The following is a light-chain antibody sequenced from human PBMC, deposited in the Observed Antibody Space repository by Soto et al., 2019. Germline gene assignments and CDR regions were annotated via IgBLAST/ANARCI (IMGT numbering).Light chain of an antibody. V-gene: IGKV4-1*01. CDR2: WAS. CDR3: QQYYNTPYT. J-gene: IGKJ2*01. Sequence: DIVMTQSPDSLAVSLGERATINCKSSQSVLFNSNNKNYLAWYQQKPGQPPKLLIYWASTRESGVPDRVSGSGSGTDFTLTISSLQAEDVAVYYCQQYYNTPYTFGRGTKLEIK. CDR1: QSVLFNSNNKNY.